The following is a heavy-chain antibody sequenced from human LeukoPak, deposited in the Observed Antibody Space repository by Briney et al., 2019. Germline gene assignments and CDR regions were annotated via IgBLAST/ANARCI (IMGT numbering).Heavy chain of an antibody. CDR3: ARIVATTKDFDY. J-gene: IGHJ4*02. Sequence: SETLSLTCTVSGYSISSGYYWGWIRQPPGKGLEWIGSIYHSGSTYYNPSLKSRVTISVDTSKNQFSLKLSSVTAADTAVYYCARIVATTKDFDYWGQGTLVTVSS. CDR2: IYHSGST. V-gene: IGHV4-38-2*02. CDR1: GYSISSGYY. D-gene: IGHD5-12*01.